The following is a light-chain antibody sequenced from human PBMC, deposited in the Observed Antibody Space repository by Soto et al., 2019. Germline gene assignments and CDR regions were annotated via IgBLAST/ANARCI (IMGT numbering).Light chain of an antibody. Sequence: SYELTQPLSVSVALGQTARITCGGNNIGSKNVHWYQLNPGQAPVLVIYRDTNRPSGIPERFSGSNSGNTATLVISGAQAGDDADYYCQVWDSSTVVFGGGTKLTVL. CDR2: RDT. V-gene: IGLV3-9*01. J-gene: IGLJ3*02. CDR3: QVWDSSTVV. CDR1: NIGSKN.